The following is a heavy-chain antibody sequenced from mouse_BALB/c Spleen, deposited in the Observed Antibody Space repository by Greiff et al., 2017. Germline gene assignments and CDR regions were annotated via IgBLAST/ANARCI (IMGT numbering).Heavy chain of an antibody. J-gene: IGHJ2*01. CDR3: ARHYDYRYDGGFDY. CDR2: ISSGGGST. Sequence: EVKGVESGGGLVKPGGSLKLSCAASGFAFSSYDMSWVRQTPEKRLEWVAYISSGGGSTYYPDTVKGRFTISRDNAKNTLYLQMSSLKSEDTAMYYCARHYDYRYDGGFDYWGQGTTLTVSS. V-gene: IGHV5-12-1*01. D-gene: IGHD2-14*01. CDR1: GFAFSSYD.